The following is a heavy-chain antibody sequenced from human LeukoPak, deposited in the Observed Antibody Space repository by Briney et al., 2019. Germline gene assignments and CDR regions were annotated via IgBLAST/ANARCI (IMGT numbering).Heavy chain of an antibody. CDR3: ARANYYDTSGYSRGAFDI. J-gene: IGHJ3*02. Sequence: PGGSLRLSCAASGFTFDDYAMHWVRQAPGKGLEWIGYIYYTGNTNYNPSLKSRVTISVDTSKNQFSLKLSSVTAADTAVYYCARANYYDTSGYSRGAFDIWGQGTMVTVSS. V-gene: IGHV4-59*08. CDR2: IYYTGNT. CDR1: GFTFDDYA. D-gene: IGHD3-22*01.